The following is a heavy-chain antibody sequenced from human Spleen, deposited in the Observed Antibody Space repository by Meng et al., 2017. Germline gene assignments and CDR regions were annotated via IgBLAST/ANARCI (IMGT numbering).Heavy chain of an antibody. V-gene: IGHV3-9*01. J-gene: IGHJ6*02. Sequence: SLKISCAASGFTFDDYDMHWVRQAPGKGLEWVSGISWNSGSIDYADSVKGRFTISRDNAKNSLYLQMNSRRAEDTALYYYAKDNVGAGSSHYYYGMDVWGQGTTVTVSS. CDR2: ISWNSGSI. D-gene: IGHD6-13*01. CDR1: GFTFDDYD. CDR3: AKDNVGAGSSHYYYGMDV.